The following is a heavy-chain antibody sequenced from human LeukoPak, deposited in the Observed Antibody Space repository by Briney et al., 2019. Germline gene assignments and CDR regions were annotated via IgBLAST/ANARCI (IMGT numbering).Heavy chain of an antibody. V-gene: IGHV3-48*03. CDR1: GFTFSSYE. CDR3: ASVEYSSSNHAFDI. J-gene: IGHJ3*02. Sequence: GSLRLSCAASGFTFSSYEMNWVRQAPGKGLEWVSYISSSGSTIYYADSVKGRFTISRDNAKNSLYLQMNSLRAEDTAVYYCASVEYSSSNHAFDIWGQGTMVTVSS. CDR2: ISSSGSTI. D-gene: IGHD6-13*01.